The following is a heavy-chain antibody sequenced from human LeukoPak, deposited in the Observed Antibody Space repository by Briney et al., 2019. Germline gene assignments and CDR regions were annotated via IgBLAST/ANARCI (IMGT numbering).Heavy chain of an antibody. CDR2: ISSSSSYI. D-gene: IGHD2-2*01. Sequence: GGSLRLSCAASGFTFSSYSMNWVRQAPGKGLEWVSSISSSSSYIYYADSVKGRFTISRDNAKNSLYLQMNSLRAEDTAVYYCARDSRSTSCPLRGKCHSDYWGQGTLVTVSS. CDR1: GFTFSSYS. J-gene: IGHJ4*02. V-gene: IGHV3-21*01. CDR3: ARDSRSTSCPLRGKCHSDY.